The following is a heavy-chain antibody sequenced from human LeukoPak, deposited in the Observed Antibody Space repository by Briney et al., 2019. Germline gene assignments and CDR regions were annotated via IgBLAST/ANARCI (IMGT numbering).Heavy chain of an antibody. V-gene: IGHV3-20*04. J-gene: IGHJ4*02. Sequence: GGSLRLSCAASGFTFDEYGMSWVRQAPGKGLEWVSSINWDGGSTAYADSVQGRFTISRDNAKNSLHLQMKSLRAEDTALYYCARDSFSGSSLDYWGQGTLVTVSS. CDR1: GFTFDEYG. CDR2: INWDGGST. CDR3: ARDSFSGSSLDY. D-gene: IGHD1-26*01.